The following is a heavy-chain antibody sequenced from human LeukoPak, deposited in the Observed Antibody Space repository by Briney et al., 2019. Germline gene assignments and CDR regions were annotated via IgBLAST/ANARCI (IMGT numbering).Heavy chain of an antibody. CDR2: ISGSGGST. CDR3: ARGDPTVTTTGSGGLDI. J-gene: IGHJ3*02. Sequence: GGSLRLSCAASGFTFSSYGMSWVRQAPGKGLEWVSGISGSGGSTYYAESVKGRFTISRDNSKNTLYLQMNSLRAEDTAVYYCARGDPTVTTTGSGGLDIWGQGTMVTVSS. CDR1: GFTFSSYG. D-gene: IGHD4-17*01. V-gene: IGHV3-23*01.